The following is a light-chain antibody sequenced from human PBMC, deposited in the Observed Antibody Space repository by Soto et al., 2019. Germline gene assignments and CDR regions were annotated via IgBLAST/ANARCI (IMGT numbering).Light chain of an antibody. J-gene: IGKJ4*01. CDR1: QSVFYNSNKQNY. CDR3: QQYYGSPLT. CDR2: WAS. V-gene: IGKV4-1*01. Sequence: DIVMTQSPHSLAVSLGEMATIHCKSSQSVFYNSNKQNYLAWYQQKPRQPPKLLISWASTRQSGVPDRFSGSGSGTDFTLTISSLQAEDVAVYSCQQYYGSPLTFGGGTKVEIK.